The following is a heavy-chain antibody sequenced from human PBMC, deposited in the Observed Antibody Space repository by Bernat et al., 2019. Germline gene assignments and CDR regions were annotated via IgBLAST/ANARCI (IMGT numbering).Heavy chain of an antibody. CDR1: GFTFTSSA. CDR3: AAETYYDILTGYPQYGMDV. Sequence: QMQLVQSGPEVKKPGTSVKVSCKASGFTFTSSAVQWVRQARGQRLEWIGWIVVGSGNTNYAQKFQERVTITRDMSTSTAYMELSSLRSEDTAVYYCAAETYYDILTGYPQYGMDVWGKGTTVTVSS. J-gene: IGHJ6*04. V-gene: IGHV1-58*01. D-gene: IGHD3-9*01. CDR2: IVVGSGNT.